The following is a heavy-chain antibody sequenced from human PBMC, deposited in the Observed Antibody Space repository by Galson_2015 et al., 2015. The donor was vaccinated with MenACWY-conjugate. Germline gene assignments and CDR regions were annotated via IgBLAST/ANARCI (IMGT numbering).Heavy chain of an antibody. CDR2: IWYDGSKT. V-gene: IGHV3-33*01. CDR1: GFTFSSYA. CDR3: FAINSGIDY. D-gene: IGHD1-26*01. J-gene: IGHJ4*02. Sequence: SLRLSCAASGFTFSSYAMHWVRQAPGKGLEWVAVIWYDGSKTYYADSVKGRFTISRDNSKNTAFLTMNSLRAEDTALYYYFAINSGIDYWGQGTLVTVSS.